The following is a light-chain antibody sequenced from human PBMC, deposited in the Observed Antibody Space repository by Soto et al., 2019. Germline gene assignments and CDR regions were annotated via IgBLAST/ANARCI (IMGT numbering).Light chain of an antibody. V-gene: IGLV1-47*01. CDR3: ASWDDSLRWV. CDR1: SPNIGSQF. Sequence: QSVLPQPPAASGTPGQRVTISCFGSSPNIGSQFVYWYQQLPGAAPKLLIYKTNQRPPGVPDRFSGSKSGASASLAISGLRTEDEADYYCASWDDSLRWVFGGGTKLTVL. CDR2: KTN. J-gene: IGLJ3*02.